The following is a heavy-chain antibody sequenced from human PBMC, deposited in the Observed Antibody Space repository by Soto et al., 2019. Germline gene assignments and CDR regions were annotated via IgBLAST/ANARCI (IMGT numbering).Heavy chain of an antibody. CDR1: GGSISSYY. CDR2: IYYSGST. Sequence: QVQLQESGPGLVKPSETLSLTCTGPGGSISSYYWSWIRQPPGKGLEWIGYIYYSGSTNYTPSLKSRVTISVDTSKNQFSLKLSSVTAADTAVYYCASTMITFGGVIDPAPRSWGQGTLVTVSS. CDR3: ASTMITFGGVIDPAPRS. V-gene: IGHV4-59*08. D-gene: IGHD3-16*02. J-gene: IGHJ5*02.